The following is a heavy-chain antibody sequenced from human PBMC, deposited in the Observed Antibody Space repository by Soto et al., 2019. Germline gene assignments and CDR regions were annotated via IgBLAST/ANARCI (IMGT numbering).Heavy chain of an antibody. CDR2: IYYSGST. V-gene: IGHV4-39*01. D-gene: IGHD6-19*01. CDR1: GGSISSSSYY. CDR3: ARVSPRHIAVAGVFDY. J-gene: IGHJ4*02. Sequence: SETLSLTCTVSGGSISSSSYYWGWIRQPPRKGLEWIGSIYYSGSTYYNPSLKSRVTISVDTSKNQFSLKLSSVTAADTAVYNCARVSPRHIAVAGVFDYWGQGTLVTVSS.